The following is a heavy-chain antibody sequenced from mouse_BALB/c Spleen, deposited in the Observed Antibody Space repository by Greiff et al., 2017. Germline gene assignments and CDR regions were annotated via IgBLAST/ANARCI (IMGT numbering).Heavy chain of an antibody. D-gene: IGHD2-4*01. J-gene: IGHJ3*01. CDR2: IWAGGST. CDR1: GFSLTSYG. CDR3: ARENYDSIEWFAY. V-gene: IGHV2-9*02. Sequence: QVQLKESGPGLVAPSQSLSITCTVSGFSLTSYGVHWVRQPPGKGLEWLGVIWAGGSTNYNSALMSRLSISKDNSKSQVFLKMNSLQTDDTAMYYCARENYDSIEWFAYWGQGTLVTVSA.